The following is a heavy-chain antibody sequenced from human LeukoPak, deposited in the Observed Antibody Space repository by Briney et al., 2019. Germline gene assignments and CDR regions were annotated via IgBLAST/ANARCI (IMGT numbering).Heavy chain of an antibody. J-gene: IGHJ4*02. V-gene: IGHV4-34*01. Sequence: KPSETLSLTCAVYGGSFSGYYWSWIRQPPGKGLEWIGEINHSGSTNYNPSLKSRVTISVDTSKNQFSLKLSSVTAADTAVYYCARGVFGYWGQGTLVTVSS. CDR3: ARGVFGY. CDR2: INHSGST. CDR1: GGSFSGYY.